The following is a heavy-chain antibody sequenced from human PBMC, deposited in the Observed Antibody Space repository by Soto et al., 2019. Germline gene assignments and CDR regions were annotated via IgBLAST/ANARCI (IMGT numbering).Heavy chain of an antibody. CDR3: ARDRIPDY. CDR2: ITSNSSTI. V-gene: IGHV3-48*01. J-gene: IGHJ4*02. Sequence: XXSLRLSCAASGFTFSTYTMHWVRQAPGKGLEWISYITSNSSTIYYADSVKGRFTISRDNGKNSLYLKMNSLRAEDTAVYYCARDRIPDYWGQGTLVTVSS. CDR1: GFTFSTYT.